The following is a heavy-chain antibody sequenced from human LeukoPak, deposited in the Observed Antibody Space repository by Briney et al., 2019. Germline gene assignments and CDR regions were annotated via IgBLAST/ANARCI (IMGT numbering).Heavy chain of an antibody. CDR2: ISGSSGST. J-gene: IGHJ4*02. Sequence: PGGSLRLSCAASGFTFSSYAMTWVRQAPGKELEWVSAISGSSGSTYYADSVKGRFTISRDNSKNTLYLQMHSLRAEDTAVYYCALAGYSSSWYLFPFDYWGQGTLVTVSS. D-gene: IGHD6-13*01. CDR3: ALAGYSSSWYLFPFDY. CDR1: GFTFSSYA. V-gene: IGHV3-23*01.